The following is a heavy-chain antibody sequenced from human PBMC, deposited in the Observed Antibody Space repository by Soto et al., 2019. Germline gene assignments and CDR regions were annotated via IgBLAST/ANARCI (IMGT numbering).Heavy chain of an antibody. D-gene: IGHD3-3*01. J-gene: IGHJ5*02. Sequence: PGESLKISCKGSGYSFTSYWISWVRQMPGKGLEWMGRIDPSDSYTNYSPSFQGHVTISADKSISTAYLQWSSLKASDTAMYYCACMECPPPQTNWFDPWGQGTLVTVSS. CDR3: ACMECPPPQTNWFDP. CDR2: IDPSDSYT. V-gene: IGHV5-10-1*01. CDR1: GYSFTSYW.